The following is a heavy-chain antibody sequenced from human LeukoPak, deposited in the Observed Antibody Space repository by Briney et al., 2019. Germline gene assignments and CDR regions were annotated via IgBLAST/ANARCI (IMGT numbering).Heavy chain of an antibody. Sequence: SETLSLTCAVYGGSFSGFYWSWIRQPPGKGLEWIGEINHSGSTNYNPSLKSRVTISLDTSKNQFSLKLSSVPAADTAVYYCASGIGYCSSTSCYNYWGQGTRSPSPQ. J-gene: IGHJ4*02. D-gene: IGHD2-2*02. CDR3: ASGIGYCSSTSCYNY. V-gene: IGHV4-34*01. CDR2: INHSGST. CDR1: GGSFSGFY.